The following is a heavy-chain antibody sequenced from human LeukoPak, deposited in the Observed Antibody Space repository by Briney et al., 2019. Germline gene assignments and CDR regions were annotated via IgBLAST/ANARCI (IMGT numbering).Heavy chain of an antibody. D-gene: IGHD6-13*01. CDR3: ARDDSSSWGGTDP. CDR2: IYTSGRT. V-gene: IGHV4-4*07. CDR1: GGSISYYY. Sequence: SETLSLTCTVSGGSISYYYWNWIRQPAGKGLEWIGRIYTSGRTYYNPSLESRVSMSVDTSKNQFSLKLSSVTAADTAVYYCARDDSSSWGGTDPWGQGTLVTVSS. J-gene: IGHJ5*02.